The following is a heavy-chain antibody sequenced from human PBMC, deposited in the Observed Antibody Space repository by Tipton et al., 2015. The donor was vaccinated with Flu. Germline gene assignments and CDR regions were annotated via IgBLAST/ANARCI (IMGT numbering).Heavy chain of an antibody. Sequence: LRLSYTVSGGSLSSYFWSWIRQPAGKGLEWIGRIYPSGNTNYNPSLQSRVTMSVDTSRNQFSLSLTSVTAADAAIYYCARSGSYHHYYFDLWGRGTLVGVSS. J-gene: IGHJ2*01. CDR1: GGSLSSYF. D-gene: IGHD1-26*01. V-gene: IGHV4-4*07. CDR3: ARSGSYHHYYFDL. CDR2: IYPSGNT.